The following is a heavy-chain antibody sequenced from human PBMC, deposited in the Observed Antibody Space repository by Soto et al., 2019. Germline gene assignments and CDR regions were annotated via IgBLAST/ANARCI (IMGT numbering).Heavy chain of an antibody. V-gene: IGHV3-72*01. D-gene: IGHD4-17*01. CDR2: IKNKANSDTT. Sequence: VQLVESGGGLVQPGGSLRLSCAASGFIFSDHYMDWVRQAPGNGLEWVGRIKNKANSDTTEDSASVKGRFTISRDDSKNSLYLQMNSLTTEDTAVYYCTRISVVGSTGGRYFDYWGQGTLLTVSS. J-gene: IGHJ4*02. CDR3: TRISVVGSTGGRYFDY. CDR1: GFIFSDHY.